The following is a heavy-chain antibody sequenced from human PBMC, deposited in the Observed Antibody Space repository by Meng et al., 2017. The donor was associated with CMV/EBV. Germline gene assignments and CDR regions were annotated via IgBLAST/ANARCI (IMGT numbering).Heavy chain of an antibody. J-gene: IGHJ5*02. Sequence: SETLSLTCTVSGGSISISSYYWGWIRQPPGQGLEWIGSIYYSGSTYHNPSLKSRVTISVDTSKNQFSLKLSSVTAADTAVYYCASGITIFGVVINSYNWFDPWGQGTLVTVSS. CDR2: IYYSGST. CDR1: GGSISISSYY. CDR3: ASGITIFGVVINSYNWFDP. V-gene: IGHV4-39*07. D-gene: IGHD3-3*01.